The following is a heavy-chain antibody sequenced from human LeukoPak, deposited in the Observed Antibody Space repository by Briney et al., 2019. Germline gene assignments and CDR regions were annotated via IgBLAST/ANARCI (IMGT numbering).Heavy chain of an antibody. D-gene: IGHD1-26*01. CDR2: ISYDGSNK. V-gene: IGHV3-30*01. CDR3: ARDDGGSQRGYYFDY. CDR1: GFTFSSYA. J-gene: IGHJ4*02. Sequence: PGGSLRLSCAASGFTFSSYAMHWVRQAPGKGLEWVAVISYDGSNKYYADSVKGRFTISRDNSKNTLYLQMNSLRAEDTAVYYCARDDGGSQRGYYFDYWGQGTLVTVSS.